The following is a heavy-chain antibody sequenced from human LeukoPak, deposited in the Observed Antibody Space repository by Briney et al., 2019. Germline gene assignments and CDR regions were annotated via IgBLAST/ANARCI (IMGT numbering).Heavy chain of an antibody. CDR2: ISGSGGST. V-gene: IGHV3-23*01. CDR3: AKDFEDRGYYYDSSGYYYKY. Sequence: GGSLRLSCAASGFTFSSYAMSWVRRAPGKGLEWVSAISGSGGSTYYADSVKGRFTISRDNSKNTLYLQMNSLRAEDTAVYYCAKDFEDRGYYYDSSGYYYKYWGQGTLVTVSS. J-gene: IGHJ4*02. D-gene: IGHD3-22*01. CDR1: GFTFSSYA.